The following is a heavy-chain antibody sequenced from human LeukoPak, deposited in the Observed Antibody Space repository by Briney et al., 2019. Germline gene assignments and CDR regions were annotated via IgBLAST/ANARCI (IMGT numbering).Heavy chain of an antibody. CDR2: ISHSGST. V-gene: IGHV4-4*02. J-gene: IGHJ4*01. Sequence: SETLPLTCAVSGGSISSTNWWSWVRQPPGKGLEWIGEISHSGSTNYNPSLKSRVTISVDTSKSQFSLKLTSVTAADTAVYYCARDWSGPYYFDYWGQGTLVTVSS. D-gene: IGHD3-3*01. CDR3: ARDWSGPYYFDY. CDR1: GGSISSTNW.